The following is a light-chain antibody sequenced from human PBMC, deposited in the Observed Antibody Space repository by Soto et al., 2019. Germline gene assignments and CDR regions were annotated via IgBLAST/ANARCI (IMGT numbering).Light chain of an antibody. Sequence: QSVLTQPPSASGTPGQRVTISCSGRTSIIGRNSVFWYQHLPGRAPKLLTYDSDRFSVSRSGTSASLAIGGLRSEDEADYYCASWDDSLISFVFGGGTKLTVL. V-gene: IGLV1-47*01. J-gene: IGLJ2*01. CDR3: ASWDDSLISFV. CDR1: TSIIGRNS.